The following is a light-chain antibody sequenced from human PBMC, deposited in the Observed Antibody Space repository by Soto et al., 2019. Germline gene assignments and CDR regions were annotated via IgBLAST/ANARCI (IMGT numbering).Light chain of an antibody. CDR2: DAS. J-gene: IGKJ1*01. CDR1: HSVNSY. V-gene: IGKV3-11*01. Sequence: EIVLTQSPGTLSLSPGERATLSCRASHSVNSYLAWYQQKPGQAPRLLIHDASNRATGIPVRFSGSGSGTDYTLTITNLESEDFAVYYCQQRSNWPWTFGQGTKVDIK. CDR3: QQRSNWPWT.